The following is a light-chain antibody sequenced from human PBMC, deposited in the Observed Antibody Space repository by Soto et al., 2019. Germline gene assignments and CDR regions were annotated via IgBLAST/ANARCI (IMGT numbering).Light chain of an antibody. Sequence: SVLTQPPSASGSPGQSVAISCTGTSSDVGGYNYVSWYQQHPGKAPKLMIYEVNKRPSGVPDRLSGSKSGNTASLTVSGLQAEDEADYYCSSYAGSSNVFGTGTKVTVL. CDR3: SSYAGSSNV. CDR1: SSDVGGYNY. J-gene: IGLJ1*01. CDR2: EVN. V-gene: IGLV2-8*01.